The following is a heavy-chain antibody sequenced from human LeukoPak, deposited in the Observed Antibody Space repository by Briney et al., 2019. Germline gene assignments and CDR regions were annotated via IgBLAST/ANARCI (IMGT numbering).Heavy chain of an antibody. Sequence: ASVKVSCKALGYIFTGYYIHWVRQAPGQGLEWMGWINPKSGDTKYAQNFQGRVTMTRDTSISTTYMELRRLRSDDTAVCYCARDLGGYNYGYDFYMDVWGKGATVTVSS. CDR2: INPKSGDT. J-gene: IGHJ6*03. V-gene: IGHV1-2*02. D-gene: IGHD5-18*01. CDR1: GYIFTGYY. CDR3: ARDLGGYNYGYDFYMDV.